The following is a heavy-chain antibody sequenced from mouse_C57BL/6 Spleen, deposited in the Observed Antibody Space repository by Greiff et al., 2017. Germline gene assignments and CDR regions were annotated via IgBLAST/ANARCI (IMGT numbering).Heavy chain of an antibody. V-gene: IGHV1-64*01. CDR1: GYTFTSYW. CDR3: ARDGLGREDAMDY. Sequence: QVQLKQPGAELVKPGASVKLSCKASGYTFTSYWMHWVKQRPGQGLEWIGMIHPNSGSTNYNEKFKSKATLTVDKSSSTAYMQLSSLTSEDSAVYYCARDGLGREDAMDYWGQGTSVTVSS. J-gene: IGHJ4*01. D-gene: IGHD4-1*01. CDR2: IHPNSGST.